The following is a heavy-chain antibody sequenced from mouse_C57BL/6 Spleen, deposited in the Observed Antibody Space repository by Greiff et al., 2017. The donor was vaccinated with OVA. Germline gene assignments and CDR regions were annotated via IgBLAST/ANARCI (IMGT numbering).Heavy chain of an antibody. V-gene: IGHV5-4*01. CDR1: GFTFSSYA. Sequence: EVQLQESGGGLVKPGGSLKLSCAASGFTFSSYAMSWVRQTPEKRLEWVATISDGGSYTYYPDNVKGRFTISRDNAKNNLYLQMSHLKSEDTAMYYCARVYGNGFAYWGQGTLVTVSA. CDR2: ISDGGSYT. CDR3: ARVYGNGFAY. D-gene: IGHD2-1*01. J-gene: IGHJ3*01.